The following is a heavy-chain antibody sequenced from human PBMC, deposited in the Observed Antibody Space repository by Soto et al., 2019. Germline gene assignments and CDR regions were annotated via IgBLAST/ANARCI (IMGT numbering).Heavy chain of an antibody. CDR3: ARDTYYGSGSYNYMDV. V-gene: IGHV1-24*01. J-gene: IGHJ6*03. D-gene: IGHD3-10*01. Sequence: ASVKVSCKVSGYTLTELSMHWVRQAPGKGLEWMGGFDPEDGETIYAQKFQGRVTMTEDTSTDTAYMELSSLRSEDTAVYYCARDTYYGSGSYNYMDVWGKGTTVTVSS. CDR2: FDPEDGET. CDR1: GYTLTELS.